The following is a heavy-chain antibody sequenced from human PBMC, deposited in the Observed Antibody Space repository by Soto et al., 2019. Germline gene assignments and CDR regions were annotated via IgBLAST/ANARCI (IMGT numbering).Heavy chain of an antibody. CDR3: AKDPDYDSESDPPDY. V-gene: IGHV3-23*01. CDR2: ISNSGGNT. D-gene: IGHD3-10*01. Sequence: PGGYLRLSCAASGLTFSTYAMSWVRQAPGKGLEWVSGISNSGGNTYYADSVKGRFTISRDNSKSTLHLQMNSLRAEDTAVYYCAKDPDYDSESDPPDYWGKGTLVTVSS. CDR1: GLTFSTYA. J-gene: IGHJ4*02.